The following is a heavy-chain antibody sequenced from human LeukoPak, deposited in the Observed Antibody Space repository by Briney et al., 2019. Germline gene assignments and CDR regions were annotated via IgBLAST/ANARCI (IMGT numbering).Heavy chain of an antibody. D-gene: IGHD3-9*01. J-gene: IGHJ4*02. Sequence: GGSLRLSCEASGFTFINYWMHWGRQAPGKGLVWVSRINNDGSDTTYADAVKGRFTFSRDNAKNTLYLQMKSLRAEDTAVYYCARGYFGPEFWGQGTLVTVSS. V-gene: IGHV3-74*01. CDR1: GFTFINYW. CDR3: ARGYFGPEF. CDR2: INNDGSDT.